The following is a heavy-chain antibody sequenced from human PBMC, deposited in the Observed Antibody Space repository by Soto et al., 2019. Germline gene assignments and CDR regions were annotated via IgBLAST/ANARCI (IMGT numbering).Heavy chain of an antibody. J-gene: IGHJ4*02. CDR3: ARGRIAAGGPTAY. V-gene: IGHV4-34*01. CDR2: INHSGST. Sequence: QVKLQQWGAGLLKPSETLSLTCAVYGGSFSGYYWSWIRQPPGKGLEWIGEINHSGSTNYNPSLKSLVTVAVDTSKNQFYQKLRSVTAADTAVYYCARGRIAAGGPTAYWGQGTLVTVSS. D-gene: IGHD6-13*01. CDR1: GGSFSGYY.